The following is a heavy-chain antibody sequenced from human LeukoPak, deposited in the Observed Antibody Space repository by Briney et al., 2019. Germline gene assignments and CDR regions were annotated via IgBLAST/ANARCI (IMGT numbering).Heavy chain of an antibody. Sequence: GRSLRLSCAASGFTFSSYGMHWVRQAPGKGLEWVAVIWYDGSNKYYAASVKGRFTISRDNSKNTLYLQMNSLRAEDTAVYYCARDTYSTLPDYWGQGTLVTVSS. J-gene: IGHJ4*02. CDR3: ARDTYSTLPDY. V-gene: IGHV3-33*01. D-gene: IGHD2-21*01. CDR2: IWYDGSNK. CDR1: GFTFSSYG.